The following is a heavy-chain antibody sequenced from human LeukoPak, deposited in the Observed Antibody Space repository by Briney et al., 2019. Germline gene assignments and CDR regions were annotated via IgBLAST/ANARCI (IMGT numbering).Heavy chain of an antibody. CDR3: AKDLTWNTVTHDAFDI. V-gene: IGHV3-7*03. CDR1: GFTFSSYW. D-gene: IGHD4-11*01. CDR2: IKQDGREK. Sequence: GGSLRLSCAASGFTFSSYWMNWVRQAPGKGLEWVANIKQDGREKYYVDSVKGRFTISRDNSKNTLYLQMNSLRAEDTAVYYCAKDLTWNTVTHDAFDIWGQGTMVTVSS. J-gene: IGHJ3*02.